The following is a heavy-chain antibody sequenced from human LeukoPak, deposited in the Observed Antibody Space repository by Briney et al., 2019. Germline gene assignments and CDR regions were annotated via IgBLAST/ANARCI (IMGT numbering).Heavy chain of an antibody. D-gene: IGHD1-26*01. CDR2: ISWNSGSI. J-gene: IGHJ6*01. Sequence: PGRSLRLSCAASGFTFGDYAMHWVRQVPGKGLEWVTGISWNSGSIDYADSVKGRFTISRDNSKNTLYLEMNSLRAEDTAIYYCAKMKGHPLPKYYMDVWGQGTTVTVSS. V-gene: IGHV3-9*01. CDR3: AKMKGHPLPKYYMDV. CDR1: GFTFGDYA.